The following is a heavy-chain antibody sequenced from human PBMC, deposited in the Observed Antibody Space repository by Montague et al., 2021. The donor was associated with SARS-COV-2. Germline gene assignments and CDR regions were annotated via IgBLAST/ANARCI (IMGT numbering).Heavy chain of an antibody. D-gene: IGHD5-18*01. CDR3: ASSSGYSYGYYFDY. J-gene: IGHJ4*02. CDR1: GGSFSGYD. V-gene: IGHV4-34*01. Sequence: SETLSLTCAVYGGSFSGYDWTWIRQSPGKGLEWIGEINQSGSTKYKPSLKSRVTILVDTSKNQFSLKLSSVTAADTAVYYCASSSGYSYGYYFDYWGQGTLVTVSS. CDR2: INQSGST.